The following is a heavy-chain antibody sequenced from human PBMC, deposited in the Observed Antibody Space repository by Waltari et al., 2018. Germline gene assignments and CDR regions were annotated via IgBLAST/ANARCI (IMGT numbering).Heavy chain of an antibody. CDR1: GGSISSSSYY. J-gene: IGHJ4*02. CDR3: ARQSYSSSWFIDY. Sequence: QLQLQESGPGLVKPSETLSLTCTVSGGSISSSSYYWGWIRQPPGKGLEWIGGIYYSGSTYYNPSLKSRVTISVDTSKNQFSLKLSSVTAADTAVYYCARQSYSSSWFIDYWGQGTLVTVSS. CDR2: IYYSGST. V-gene: IGHV4-39*07. D-gene: IGHD6-13*01.